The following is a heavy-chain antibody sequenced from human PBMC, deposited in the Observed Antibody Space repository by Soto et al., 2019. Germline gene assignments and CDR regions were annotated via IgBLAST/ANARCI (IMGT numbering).Heavy chain of an antibody. CDR1: DSISTYY. V-gene: IGHV4-59*01. CDR2: ISDIGRT. D-gene: IGHD1-26*01. J-gene: IGHJ4*02. Sequence: SETLSLTCTVDSISTYYWNWIRQPPGKGLEWIGQISDIGRTNHNPSLKSRVTMSIDTSKNQFSLNLRSVTAADTAVYYCVRDPVGGTHFDYWGQGALVTVSS. CDR3: VRDPVGGTHFDY.